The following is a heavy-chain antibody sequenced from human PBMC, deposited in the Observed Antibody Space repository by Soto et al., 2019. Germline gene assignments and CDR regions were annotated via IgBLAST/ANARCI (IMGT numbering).Heavy chain of an antibody. CDR2: INSDGSDA. D-gene: IGHD2-2*01. Sequence: GGLLRLSCASCGYSFSKYVMHWVRQAPGKGLVWVSRINSDGSDATYADSVKGRFTTSRDNAKNTLYLQMSSLRAEDTAVYSCVRGVPTSCLFDSWGQGT. CDR1: GYSFSKYV. J-gene: IGHJ4*02. CDR3: VRGVPTSCLFDS. V-gene: IGHV3-74*01.